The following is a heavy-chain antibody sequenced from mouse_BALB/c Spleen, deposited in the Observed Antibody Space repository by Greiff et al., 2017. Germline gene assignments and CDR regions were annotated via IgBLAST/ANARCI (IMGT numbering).Heavy chain of an antibody. D-gene: IGHD1-1*01. CDR3: ARGVLLR. V-gene: IGHV14-3*02. CDR1: GFNIKDTY. Sequence: VQLKESGAELVKPGASVKLSCTASGFNIKDTYMHWVKQRPEQGLEWIGRIDPANGNTKYDPKFQGKATITADTSSNTAYLQLSSLTSEDTAVYYCARGVLLRWGQGTTLTVSS. CDR2: IDPANGNT. J-gene: IGHJ2*01.